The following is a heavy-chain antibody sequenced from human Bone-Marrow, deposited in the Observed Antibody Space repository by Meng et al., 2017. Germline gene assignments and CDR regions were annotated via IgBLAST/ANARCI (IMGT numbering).Heavy chain of an antibody. CDR3: ARDGGTMIVVSWFDP. V-gene: IGHV4-4*07. Sequence: QGQLQESGPGPGKPSETLSLTCTVSGGAISSYYWSWIRQPAGKGLEWIGRIYTSGSTNYNPSLKSRVTMSVDTSKNQFSLKLSSVTAADTAVYYCARDGGTMIVVSWFDPWGQGTLVTVSS. J-gene: IGHJ5*02. CDR2: IYTSGST. D-gene: IGHD3-22*01. CDR1: GGAISSYY.